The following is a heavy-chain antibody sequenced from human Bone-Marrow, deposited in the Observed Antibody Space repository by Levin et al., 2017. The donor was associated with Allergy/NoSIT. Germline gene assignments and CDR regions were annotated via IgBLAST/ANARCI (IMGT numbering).Heavy chain of an antibody. CDR3: TREDADNSGEYYAGDY. CDR1: GFTFTSYW. Sequence: GESLKISCAASGFTFTSYWMHWVRQAPGKGLVWVSRINRYGTTTTYADSVKGRFTISRDNAKDTLYLQMNSLRAEDTAVYYCTREDADNSGEYYAGDYWGQGTLVTVSS. J-gene: IGHJ4*02. CDR2: INRYGTTT. D-gene: IGHD3-22*01. V-gene: IGHV3-74*01.